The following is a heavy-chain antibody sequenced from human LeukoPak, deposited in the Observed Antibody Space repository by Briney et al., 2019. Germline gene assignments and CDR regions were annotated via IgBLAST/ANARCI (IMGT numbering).Heavy chain of an antibody. CDR2: IFYSGTT. Sequence: SETLSLTCAVYGESFSAYYWTWIRRAPGRGLGWIGYIFYSGTTEYNPSLKSRVTISKDTSSNQFSLRLTSLTAADTAVYYCARIPAAGSRGWFDPWGEGTLVTVSS. CDR3: ARIPAAGSRGWFDP. D-gene: IGHD6-13*01. V-gene: IGHV4-59*01. CDR1: GESFSAYY. J-gene: IGHJ5*02.